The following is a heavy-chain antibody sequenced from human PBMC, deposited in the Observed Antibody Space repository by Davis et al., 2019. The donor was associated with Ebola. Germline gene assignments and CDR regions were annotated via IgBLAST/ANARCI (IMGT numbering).Heavy chain of an antibody. D-gene: IGHD2-8*01. CDR1: GYTFTGYY. CDR3: ARGSEFIVLMVYAIDY. CDR2: INPNSGGT. J-gene: IGHJ4*02. Sequence: ASVKVSCKASGYTFTGYYMHWVRQAPGKGLEWMGRINPNSGGTNYAQKFQGRVTMTRDTSISTAYMELSRLRSDDTAVYYCARGSEFIVLMVYAIDYWGQGTLVTVSS. V-gene: IGHV1-2*06.